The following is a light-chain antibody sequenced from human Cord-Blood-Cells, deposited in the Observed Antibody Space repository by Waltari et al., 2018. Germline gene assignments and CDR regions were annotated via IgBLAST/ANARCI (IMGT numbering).Light chain of an antibody. CDR3: QSADSSGTYVV. V-gene: IGLV3-25*03. Sequence: SYELTQPPSVSVSPGQTARITCSGDALPKQYAYWYQQKPGQAPVLVIYKDSERASGIPGRFSGSSSGTTVTLTISGVQAEDEADYYCQSADSSGTYVVFGGGTKLTVL. CDR1: ALPKQY. J-gene: IGLJ2*01. CDR2: KDS.